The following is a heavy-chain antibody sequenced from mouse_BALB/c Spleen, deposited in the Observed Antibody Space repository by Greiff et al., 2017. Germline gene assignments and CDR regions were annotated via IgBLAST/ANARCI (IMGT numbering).Heavy chain of an antibody. V-gene: IGHV5-9-4*01. CDR1: GFTFSSYA. CDR2: ISSGGSYT. J-gene: IGHJ4*01. CDR3: AKNYDYDGRYAMDY. D-gene: IGHD2-4*01. Sequence: DVHLVESGGGLVKPGGSLKLSCAASGFTFSSYAMSWVRQSPEKRLEWVAEISSGGSYTYYPDTVTGRFTISRDNAKNTLYLEMSSLRSEDTAMYYCAKNYDYDGRYAMDYWGQGTSVTVSS.